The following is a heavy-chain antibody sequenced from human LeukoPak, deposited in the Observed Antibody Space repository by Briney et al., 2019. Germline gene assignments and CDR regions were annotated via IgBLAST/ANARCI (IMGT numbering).Heavy chain of an antibody. CDR2: IYTSGGT. Sequence: NSSETLSLTCTVSGGSISNLNYYWTWIRQSAGKRLEWIGRIYTSGGTNYNPSLKSRVTMSVDKSKNQISLNLASLTAADTALYYCAGRGSNSGTFDVWGPGTFVTVSS. V-gene: IGHV4-61*02. J-gene: IGHJ3*01. D-gene: IGHD4-23*01. CDR1: GGSISNLNYY. CDR3: AGRGSNSGTFDV.